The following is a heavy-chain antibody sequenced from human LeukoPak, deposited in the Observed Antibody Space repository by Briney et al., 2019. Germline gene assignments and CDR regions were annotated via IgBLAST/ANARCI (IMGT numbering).Heavy chain of an antibody. J-gene: IGHJ2*01. D-gene: IGHD3-22*01. CDR1: GFTFSSYA. CDR2: ISYDGSNK. CDR3: ARVRLYDSSGYYPDNWYFDL. Sequence: GRYLRLSCAASGFTFSSYAMHWVRQAPGKGLEWVAVISYDGSNKYYADSVKGRFTISRDNSKNTLYLQMNSLRAEDTAVYYCARVRLYDSSGYYPDNWYFDLWGRGTLVTVSS. V-gene: IGHV3-30-3*01.